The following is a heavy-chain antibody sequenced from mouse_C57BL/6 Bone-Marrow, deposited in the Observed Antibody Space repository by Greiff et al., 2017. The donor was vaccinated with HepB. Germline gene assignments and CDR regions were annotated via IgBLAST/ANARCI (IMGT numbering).Heavy chain of an antibody. J-gene: IGHJ3*01. Sequence: QVQLQQSVAELVKPGASVKISCKVSGYTFTDHTIHWMKQRPEQGLEWIGYIYPRDGSTKYNEKFKGKATLTADKSSSTAYMQLNSLTSEDSAVYFCAGNGDSSGFAWFAYWGQGTLVTVSA. CDR2: IYPRDGST. D-gene: IGHD3-2*02. CDR1: GYTFTDHT. V-gene: IGHV1-78*01. CDR3: AGNGDSSGFAWFAY.